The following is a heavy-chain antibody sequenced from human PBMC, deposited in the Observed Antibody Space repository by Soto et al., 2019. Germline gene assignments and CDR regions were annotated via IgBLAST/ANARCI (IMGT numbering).Heavy chain of an antibody. D-gene: IGHD3-22*01. J-gene: IGHJ4*02. CDR3: ARQKDSSGYYPTLDY. CDR2: IYPGDSDI. Sequence: GEPLKISCKGSGYSFTSYWIGWVRQMPGKGLEWVGIIYPGDSDIRYSPSFEGQVTISADKSISTSYLHWSSLKASDTAMYYCARQKDSSGYYPTLDYWGQGTLVTVSS. CDR1: GYSFTSYW. V-gene: IGHV5-51*01.